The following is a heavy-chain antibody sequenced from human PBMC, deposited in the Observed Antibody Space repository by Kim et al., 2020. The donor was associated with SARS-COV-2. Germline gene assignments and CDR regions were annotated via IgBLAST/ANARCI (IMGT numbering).Heavy chain of an antibody. Sequence: SETLSLTCAVYGGSFSGYYWSWIRQPPGKGLEWIWEINHSGSTNYNPSLKSRVTILVDTSKNQFSLKLSSVTAADTAVYYCARGKRLRLEDRYYYDSSGYSGNWFDPWGQGTLVTVSS. D-gene: IGHD3-22*01. CDR3: ARGKRLRLEDRYYYDSSGYSGNWFDP. CDR2: INHSGST. CDR1: GGSFSGYY. V-gene: IGHV4-34*01. J-gene: IGHJ5*02.